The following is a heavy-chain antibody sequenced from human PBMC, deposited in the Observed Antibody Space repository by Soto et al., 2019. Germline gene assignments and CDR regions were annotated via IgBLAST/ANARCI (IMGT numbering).Heavy chain of an antibody. D-gene: IGHD6-6*01. CDR2: IIPIFGTA. CDR1: GGTFSSYA. Sequence: QVQLVQSGAEVKKPGSSVKVSCKASGGTFSSYAISWVRQAPGQGLEWMGGIIPIFGTANYAQKFQGRVTITADKSTSTAYMELSSLRAEDTAVYYCARSGGSSSPYYYYSYGMDVWGQGTTVTVSS. CDR3: ARSGGSSSPYYYYSYGMDV. J-gene: IGHJ6*02. V-gene: IGHV1-69*06.